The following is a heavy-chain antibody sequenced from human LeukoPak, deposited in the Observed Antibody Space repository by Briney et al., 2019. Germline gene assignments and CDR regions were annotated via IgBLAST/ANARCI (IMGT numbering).Heavy chain of an antibody. J-gene: IGHJ4*02. V-gene: IGHV4-4*07. D-gene: IGHD5-18*01. CDR2: IYSTGIT. Sequence: PSETLSLTCIVSVGSISSSYWCWIRAPAGGGLEWIGRIYSTGITNNNPSLKSRVTMSVDTTSNQYSLKMSSVTAADTAVYYCAREVGGYIYDLSPSLDYWGQGTLVTVSS. CDR1: VGSISSSY. CDR3: AREVGGYIYDLSPSLDY.